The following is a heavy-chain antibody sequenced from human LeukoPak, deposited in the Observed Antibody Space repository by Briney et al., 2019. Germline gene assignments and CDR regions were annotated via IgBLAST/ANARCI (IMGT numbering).Heavy chain of an antibody. Sequence: SETLSLTCTVSGGSISSYYWSWIRQPPGKGLEWIGYIYYSGSTNYNPSLKSRVTISVDTSKNQFSLKLSSVTAADTAVYYCARDQNVGYCSGGSCDYYYYGMDVWGQGTTVTVSS. CDR3: ARDQNVGYCSGGSCDYYYYGMDV. V-gene: IGHV4-59*01. J-gene: IGHJ6*02. CDR2: IYYSGST. D-gene: IGHD2-15*01. CDR1: GGSISSYY.